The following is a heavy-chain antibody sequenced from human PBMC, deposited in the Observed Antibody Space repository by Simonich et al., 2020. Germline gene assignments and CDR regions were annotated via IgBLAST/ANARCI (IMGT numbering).Heavy chain of an antibody. V-gene: IGHV1-2*02. CDR2: IKHTSGGK. J-gene: IGHJ4*02. D-gene: IGHD7-27*01. Sequence: QVQLVQSGAEVKTPGASVKVSCKASGYTFTGYFMHWVRQAPGQGLELMGWIKHTSGGKNDAQKFQGRVTMTRDTSISTAYMELSRLRSDDTAVYYCARSAGSTGDFDYWGQGTLVTVSS. CDR1: GYTFTGYF. CDR3: ARSAGSTGDFDY.